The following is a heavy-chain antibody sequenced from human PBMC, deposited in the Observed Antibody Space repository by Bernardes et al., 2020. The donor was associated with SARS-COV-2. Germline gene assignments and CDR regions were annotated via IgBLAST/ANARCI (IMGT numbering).Heavy chain of an antibody. CDR2: IKQDGSEK. CDR1: GFTFSSYW. Sequence: GGSLRLSCAASGFTFSSYWMSWVRQAPGKGLEWVANIKQDGSEKYYVDSVKGRFTISRDNAKNSLYLQMNSLRAEDTAAYYCAREGSGSYLKYYYYYYGMDVWGQGTTVTVSS. D-gene: IGHD1-26*01. CDR3: AREGSGSYLKYYYYYYGMDV. J-gene: IGHJ6*02. V-gene: IGHV3-7*01.